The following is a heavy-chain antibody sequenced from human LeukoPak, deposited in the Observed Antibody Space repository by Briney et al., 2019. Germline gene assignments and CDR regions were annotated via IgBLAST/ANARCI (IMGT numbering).Heavy chain of an antibody. CDR2: IYYSGST. Sequence: SQTLSLTCTVSGGSISSGGYYWSWIRQHPGKGLEWIGYIYYSGSTYYNPSLKSRVTISVDTSKNQFSLKLSSVTAADTAVYYCARETYYYDSSGYYYVGWFDPWGQGTLVTVSS. CDR3: ARETYYYDSSGYYYVGWFDP. D-gene: IGHD3-22*01. CDR1: GGSISSGGYY. J-gene: IGHJ5*02. V-gene: IGHV4-31*03.